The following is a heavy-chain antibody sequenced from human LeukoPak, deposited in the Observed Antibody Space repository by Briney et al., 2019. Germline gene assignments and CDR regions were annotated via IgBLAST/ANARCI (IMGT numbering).Heavy chain of an antibody. Sequence: PSETLSLTCAVSGDSLSSTNWWNWVRQPLGKGLEWIAEIDHRGNTNYNPSLKSRVTISVDRSKNQFSLKLTSVTAADTAVYYCARGYGPGYWGQGTLVTVSA. CDR1: GDSLSSTNW. D-gene: IGHD4-17*01. J-gene: IGHJ4*02. CDR2: IDHRGNT. V-gene: IGHV4-4*02. CDR3: ARGYGPGY.